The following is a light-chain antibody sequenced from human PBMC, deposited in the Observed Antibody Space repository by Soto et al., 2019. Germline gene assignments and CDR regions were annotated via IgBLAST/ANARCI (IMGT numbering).Light chain of an antibody. V-gene: IGKV1-5*03. CDR2: KAS. CDR3: QQYSTYWT. J-gene: IGKJ1*01. Sequence: DIQMTQSPSTLSASVGDRVTITYRASQSISSWLAWYQQKPGKAPKLLIYKASNLESGVPSRFSGSGSGTEFTLTISSLPPDDFATYYCQQYSTYWTCGQGTKVDIK. CDR1: QSISSW.